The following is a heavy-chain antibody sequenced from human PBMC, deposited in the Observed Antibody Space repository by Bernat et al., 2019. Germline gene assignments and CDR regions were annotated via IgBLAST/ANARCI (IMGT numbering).Heavy chain of an antibody. V-gene: IGHV4-39*01. CDR1: GGSISSSSYY. Sequence: QLQLQESGPGLVKPSEILSLTCTVSGGSISSSSYYWGWIRQPPGKGLEWIGSIYYSGSTYYNPSLKSRVTISVDTSKNQFSLKLSSVTAADTAVYYCARHGFGITMIVVAGDAFDIWGQGTMVTVSS. CDR2: IYYSGST. J-gene: IGHJ3*02. D-gene: IGHD3-22*01. CDR3: ARHGFGITMIVVAGDAFDI.